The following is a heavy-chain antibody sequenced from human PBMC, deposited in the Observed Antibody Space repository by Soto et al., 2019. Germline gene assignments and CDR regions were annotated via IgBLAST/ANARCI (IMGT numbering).Heavy chain of an antibody. D-gene: IGHD6-13*01. CDR3: AGGRGRQQLVMSYYYGMDV. V-gene: IGHV4-31*03. Sequence: SETLSLTCTVSGGSISSGGYYWSWIRQHPGKGLEWIGYIYYSGSTYYNPSLKSRVTISVDTSKNQFSLNLSSVTAADTAVYYCAGGRGRQQLVMSYYYGMDVWGQGTTVTVSS. CDR2: IYYSGST. J-gene: IGHJ6*02. CDR1: GGSISSGGYY.